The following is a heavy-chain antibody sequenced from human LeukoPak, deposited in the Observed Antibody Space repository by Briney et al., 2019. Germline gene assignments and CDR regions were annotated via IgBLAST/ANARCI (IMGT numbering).Heavy chain of an antibody. D-gene: IGHD3-16*01. CDR2: IKEDGSEK. J-gene: IGHJ4*02. CDR1: GFTFSSYW. V-gene: IGHV3-7*01. CDR3: ARDWVYDY. Sequence: GGSLRLSCAASGFTFSSYWMSWVRQAPGKGLEWVANIKEDGSEKYYVDSVKGRFTISRDYAENSLYLQMNNLRVEDTAVYYCARDWVYDYWGQGTLVTVSS.